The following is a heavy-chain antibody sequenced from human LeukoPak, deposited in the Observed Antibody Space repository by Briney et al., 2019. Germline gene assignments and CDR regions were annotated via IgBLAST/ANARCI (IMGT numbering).Heavy chain of an antibody. D-gene: IGHD1-26*01. Sequence: SETLSLTCTVSGYSISSGYYWGWIRQPPGKGLEWIGSIYHSGSTYYNPSLKSRVTISVDTSKNQFSLKLSSVTAADTAVYYCARVSPIVGYAFDIWGQGTMVTVSS. CDR2: IYHSGST. CDR3: ARVSPIVGYAFDI. CDR1: GYSISSGYY. J-gene: IGHJ3*02. V-gene: IGHV4-38-2*02.